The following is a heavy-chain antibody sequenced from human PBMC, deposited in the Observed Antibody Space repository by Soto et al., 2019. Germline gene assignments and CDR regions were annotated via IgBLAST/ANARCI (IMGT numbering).Heavy chain of an antibody. CDR1: GFTFSSYA. CDR2: ISGTGDRT. D-gene: IGHD3-10*01. V-gene: IGHV3-23*01. J-gene: IGHJ4*02. CDR3: AKALWFGVVLSGGYFDY. Sequence: EVQLLESGGGLVQPGGSLRLSCAASGFTFSSYAMGWVRQTPGKGLEWVSAISGTGDRTFYADSVKGRFTISRDNSTKMLSLQMSSLRAEDTAVYYCAKALWFGVVLSGGYFDYWGQGTLVTVSS.